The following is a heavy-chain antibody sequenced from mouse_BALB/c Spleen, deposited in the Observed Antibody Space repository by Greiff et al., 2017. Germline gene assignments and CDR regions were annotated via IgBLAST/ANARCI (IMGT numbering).Heavy chain of an antibody. Sequence: QVQLKQSGAELMKPGASVKISCKATGYTFSSYWIEWVKQSPGHGLEWIGEILPGSGSTNYNEKFKGKATFTADTSSNTAYMQLSSLTSEDSAVYYCARNYGNDGWFAYWGQGTLVTVSA. CDR3: ARNYGNDGWFAY. CDR2: ILPGSGST. CDR1: GYTFSSYW. D-gene: IGHD2-2*01. J-gene: IGHJ3*01. V-gene: IGHV1-9*01.